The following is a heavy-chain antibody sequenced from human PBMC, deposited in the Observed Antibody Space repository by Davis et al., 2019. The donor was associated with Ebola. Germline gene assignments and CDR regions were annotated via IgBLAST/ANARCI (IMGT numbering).Heavy chain of an antibody. CDR3: AKDKTMATQYWYFDL. J-gene: IGHJ2*01. Sequence: PGGSLRLSCVASGFTFSDYSMSWVRQAPGKGLEWVSYISAGGTTTYYRDSVKGRFTSSRDNAKNSLFLQMNSLRAEDTALYYCAKDKTMATQYWYFDLWGRGTLVTVSS. D-gene: IGHD4/OR15-4a*01. V-gene: IGHV3-48*01. CDR2: ISAGGTTT. CDR1: GFTFSDYS.